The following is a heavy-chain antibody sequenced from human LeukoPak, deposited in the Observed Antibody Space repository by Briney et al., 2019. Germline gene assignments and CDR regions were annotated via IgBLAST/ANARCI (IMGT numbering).Heavy chain of an antibody. CDR3: APGNSGFYFV. J-gene: IGHJ4*02. D-gene: IGHD3-22*01. CDR1: NYSISSGSY. V-gene: IGHV4-38-2*02. Sequence: PSETLSLTCIVSNYSISSGSYWTWVRQPPGKGLEWVGSIYYSGRTHYKPSLKSRVTMSVDTSKNQFSLKLNSVTAADTAVYYCAPGNSGFYFVWGQGTLVTVSS. CDR2: IYYSGRT.